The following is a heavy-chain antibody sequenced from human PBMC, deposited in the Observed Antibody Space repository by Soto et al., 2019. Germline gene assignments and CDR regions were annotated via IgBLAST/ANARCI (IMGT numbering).Heavy chain of an antibody. Sequence: GGSLRLSCAACGFIFSNFAMYGVRRAPGKGLEWVSSIRQSGDRSSYADSAKGRFTISRDNSKNTLYLQMNGLRLDDTAVYYCVTAVRTRLDNWGPGTLVTVSS. J-gene: IGHJ4*02. CDR3: VTAVRTRLDN. V-gene: IGHV3-23*01. CDR1: GFIFSNFA. D-gene: IGHD3-10*01. CDR2: IRQSGDRS.